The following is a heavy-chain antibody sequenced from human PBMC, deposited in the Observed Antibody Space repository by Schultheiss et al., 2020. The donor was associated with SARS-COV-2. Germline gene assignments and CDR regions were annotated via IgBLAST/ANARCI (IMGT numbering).Heavy chain of an antibody. Sequence: SETLSLTCTVSGGSISSYYWNWIRQPPGKGLEWIGEITHGGATNYNPSLKSRVTISVDTSKNQFSLKLSSVTAADTAVYYCARRDSSGSRPDFDYWGQGTLVTVSS. J-gene: IGHJ4*02. V-gene: IGHV4-34*01. CDR1: GGSISSYY. D-gene: IGHD6-19*01. CDR3: ARRDSSGSRPDFDY. CDR2: ITHGGAT.